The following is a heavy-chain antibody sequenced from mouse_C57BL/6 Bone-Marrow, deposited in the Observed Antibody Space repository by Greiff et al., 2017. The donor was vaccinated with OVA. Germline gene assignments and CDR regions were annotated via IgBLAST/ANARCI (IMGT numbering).Heavy chain of an antibody. Sequence: QVQLQQPGAELVKPGASVTMSCKASGYTFTSYWITWVKQRPGQGLEWLGDIYPGSGSTNYNEKFKSKATLTVDTSSSTAYMQHSSLTSEDSAVYYCARNYGYFDVWGTGTTVTVSS. CDR1: GYTFTSYW. CDR2: IYPGSGST. CDR3: ARNYGYFDV. V-gene: IGHV1-55*01. J-gene: IGHJ1*03.